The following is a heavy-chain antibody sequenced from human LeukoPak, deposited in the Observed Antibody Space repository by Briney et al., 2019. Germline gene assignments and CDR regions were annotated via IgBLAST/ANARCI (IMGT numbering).Heavy chain of an antibody. CDR1: GGSISSHY. D-gene: IGHD5-12*01. CDR3: ARGGYSGYDFDY. CDR2: IYYSGST. V-gene: IGHV4-59*08. J-gene: IGHJ4*02. Sequence: PSETLSLTCTVSGGSISSHYWSWIRQPPGKGLEWIGYIYYSGSTNYNPSLKSRVTISVDTSKNQSSLKLSSVTAADTVVYYCARGGYSGYDFDYWGQGTLVTVSS.